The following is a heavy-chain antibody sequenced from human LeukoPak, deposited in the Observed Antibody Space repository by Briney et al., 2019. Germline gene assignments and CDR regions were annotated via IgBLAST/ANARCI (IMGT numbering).Heavy chain of an antibody. V-gene: IGHV4-30-4*01. CDR1: GGSISSGDYY. D-gene: IGHD1-26*01. CDR3: AATVSGSYYRVAWFDP. CDR2: MYYSGST. J-gene: IGHJ5*02. Sequence: SSETLSLTCTVSGGSISSGDYYWSWIRQPPGKGLEWIAYMYYSGSTYYNPSLKSRVTMSADTSKNQLSLKLSSVTAADTAVYYCAATVSGSYYRVAWFDPWGQGTLVTVS.